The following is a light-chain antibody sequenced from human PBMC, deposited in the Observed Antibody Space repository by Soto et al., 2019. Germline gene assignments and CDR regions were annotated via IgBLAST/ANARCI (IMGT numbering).Light chain of an antibody. Sequence: EIVMTQSPATLSVSPGERATLSCRASESVSSNVAWYQQKPGQAPRLLIYSVSTRATGIPARFSGSGSGTDFTLTISRLEPEDFAVYYCQQYGSSPWTFGQGTKVDIK. V-gene: IGKV3-15*01. J-gene: IGKJ1*01. CDR3: QQYGSSPWT. CDR1: ESVSSN. CDR2: SVS.